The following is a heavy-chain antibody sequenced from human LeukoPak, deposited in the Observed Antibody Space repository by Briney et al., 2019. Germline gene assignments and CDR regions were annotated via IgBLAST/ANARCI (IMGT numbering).Heavy chain of an antibody. J-gene: IGHJ5*02. CDR1: VYTFTDYY. D-gene: IGHD3-9*01. CDR3: ARRYHDILTGYRTANWFAP. CDR2: IIPNSGGT. V-gene: IGHV1-2*02. Sequence: ASVKVSCKASVYTFTDYYMHWLLQTPGQGLEWMGWIIPNSGGTEYAQKFQGRVTMTRDTSISTFYMELTRLTSDDTAVYYCARRYHDILTGYRTANWFAPWGQGTLVTVSA.